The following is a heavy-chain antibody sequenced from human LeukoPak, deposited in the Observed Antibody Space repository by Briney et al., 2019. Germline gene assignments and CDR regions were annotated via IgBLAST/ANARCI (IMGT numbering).Heavy chain of an antibody. CDR3: AKDFTQYYYGPDY. D-gene: IGHD3-10*01. CDR2: IKQDGSEK. CDR1: GFTFSSYW. Sequence: QAGGSLRLSCAASGFTFSSYWMSWVRQAPGKGLEWVANIKQDGSEKYYVDSVKGRFTISRDNAKNSLSLQMNSLRAEDTAVYYCAKDFTQYYYGPDYWGQGTLVTVSS. J-gene: IGHJ4*02. V-gene: IGHV3-7*01.